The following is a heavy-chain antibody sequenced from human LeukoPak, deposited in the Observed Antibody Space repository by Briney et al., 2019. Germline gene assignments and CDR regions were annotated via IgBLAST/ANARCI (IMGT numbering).Heavy chain of an antibody. J-gene: IGHJ5*02. CDR2: FDPEDGET. CDR1: GYTLTELS. CDR3: ATALYGSSEGWFDP. Sequence: GASVKVSCKVSGYTLTELSMHWVRQAPGKGLEWMGGFDPEDGETIYAQKFQGRVTMTEDTSTDTAYMELSSLRSEDTAVYYCATALYGSSEGWFDPWGQGTLVTVSS. V-gene: IGHV1-24*01. D-gene: IGHD6-13*01.